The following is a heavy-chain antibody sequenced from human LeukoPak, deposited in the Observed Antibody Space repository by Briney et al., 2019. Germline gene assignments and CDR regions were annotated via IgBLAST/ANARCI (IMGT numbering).Heavy chain of an antibody. CDR2: IYPGDSDT. CDR1: GYSFTSFW. CDR3: ARLYCSSTSCYEGAYYFDY. D-gene: IGHD2-2*01. Sequence: GESLKISCKGSGYSFTSFWIGWVRQMPGKGLEWIGIIYPGDSDTRYSPSFQGQVTISADKSISTAYLQWSSLKASDTAMYYRARLYCSSTSCYEGAYYFDYWGQGTLVTVSS. J-gene: IGHJ4*02. V-gene: IGHV5-51*01.